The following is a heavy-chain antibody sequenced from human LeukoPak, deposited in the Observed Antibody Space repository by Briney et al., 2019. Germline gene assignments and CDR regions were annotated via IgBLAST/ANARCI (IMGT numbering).Heavy chain of an antibody. CDR3: ARHGYTASHFFLDY. CDR1: ADSINSYY. D-gene: IGHD5-18*01. Sequence: SETLSLTCTVSADSINSYYWGWVRQPAGRGLEWIGRIYTTGRADYDPSLLSRVTMSVDTSQKQFSLNLRSVTAADTAFYFCARHGYTASHFFLDYWSQGTLVTVSS. J-gene: IGHJ4*02. V-gene: IGHV4-4*07. CDR2: IYTTGRA.